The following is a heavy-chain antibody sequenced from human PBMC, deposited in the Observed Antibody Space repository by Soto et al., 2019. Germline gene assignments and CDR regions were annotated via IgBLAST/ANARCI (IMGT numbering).Heavy chain of an antibody. CDR3: AREPLT. CDR2: IYYSGRT. CDR1: GGSVSSGGYY. Sequence: QVQLQESGPGLVKPSQTLSLTCTVSGGSVSSGGYYWTWIRQHPGKGLEWIGYIYYSGRTYYNPSLNSRVTISEDTSKNQYSLKLSSVPAADTAVYSCAREPLTWGQGTLVTVSS. V-gene: IGHV4-31*03. J-gene: IGHJ4*02.